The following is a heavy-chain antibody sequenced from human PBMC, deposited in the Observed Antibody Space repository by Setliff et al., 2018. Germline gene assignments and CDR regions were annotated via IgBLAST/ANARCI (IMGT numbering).Heavy chain of an antibody. D-gene: IGHD3-3*01. CDR1: GYSFTNYW. CDR3: ARQAIFGSDAFVI. CDR2: IYPGDSDT. V-gene: IGHV5-51*01. Sequence: PGESLKISCKGSGYSFTNYWIGWVRQMPGKGLEWMGIIYPGDSDTRYSPSFQGQVTISADKSISTAYLQWSSLKASDTAMYYCARQAIFGSDAFVIWGQGTMVTVSS. J-gene: IGHJ3*02.